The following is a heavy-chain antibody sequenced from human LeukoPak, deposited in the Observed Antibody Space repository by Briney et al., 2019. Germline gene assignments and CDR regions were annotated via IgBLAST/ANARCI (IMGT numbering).Heavy chain of an antibody. CDR1: GFTFTSYW. CDR2: INNDGSST. CDR3: VRGEAHDS. D-gene: IGHD1-26*01. J-gene: IGHJ4*02. Sequence: AGGSLRLSCTASGFTFTSYWMQWVRQAPGKGLVWVSCINNDGSSTNYADSVKGRFTISRDNAKSTVYLQMDSLRTEDTAVYYCVRGEAHDSWGQGTLITVSS. V-gene: IGHV3-74*01.